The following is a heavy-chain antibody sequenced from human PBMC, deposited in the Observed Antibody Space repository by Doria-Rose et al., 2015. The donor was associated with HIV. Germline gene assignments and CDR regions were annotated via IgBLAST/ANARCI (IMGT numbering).Heavy chain of an antibody. CDR3: ARIKSSRWYHKYYFDF. V-gene: IGHV2-26*01. CDR2: IVSDDER. J-gene: IGHJ4*02. Sequence: QITLKESGPVLVKPTETLTLTCTVSGVSLSSPGMGVSWIRQPPGKALECRADIVSDDERSYKTSLKSRLTISRGTSKSQVVLTMTDMDPVDTATYYCARIKSSRWYHKYYFDFWGQGTLVIVSA. D-gene: IGHD6-13*01. CDR1: GVSLSSPGMG.